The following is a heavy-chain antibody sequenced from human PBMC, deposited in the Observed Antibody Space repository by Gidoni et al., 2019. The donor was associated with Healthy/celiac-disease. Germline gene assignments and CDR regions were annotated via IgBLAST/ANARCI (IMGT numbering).Heavy chain of an antibody. CDR1: GFTFSSYA. CDR3: ARDIPPKTELADDAFDI. V-gene: IGHV3-30-3*01. D-gene: IGHD1-26*01. J-gene: IGHJ3*02. Sequence: QVQLVESGGGVVQPGRSLRLYCAASGFTFSSYAMHWVRQAPGKGLEWVAVISYDGSNKYYADSVKGRFTISRDNSKNTLYLQMNSLRAEDTAVYYCARDIPPKTELADDAFDIWGQGTMVTVSS. CDR2: ISYDGSNK.